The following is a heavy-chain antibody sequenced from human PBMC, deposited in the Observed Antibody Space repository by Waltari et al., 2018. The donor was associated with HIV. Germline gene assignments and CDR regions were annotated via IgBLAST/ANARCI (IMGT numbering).Heavy chain of an antibody. D-gene: IGHD3-10*01. J-gene: IGHJ6*02. CDR2: IIPIFGTA. CDR1: GGTFSSYA. Sequence: QVQLVQSGAEVKKPGSSVKVSCKASGGTFSSYAISWVRQAPGQGLEWMGGIIPIFGTANYAQKFQGRVTITADESTSTAYMELSSLRSEDTAVYYCARDLGLGPRGYYYYGMDVWGQGTTVTVSS. CDR3: ARDLGLGPRGYYYYGMDV. V-gene: IGHV1-69*01.